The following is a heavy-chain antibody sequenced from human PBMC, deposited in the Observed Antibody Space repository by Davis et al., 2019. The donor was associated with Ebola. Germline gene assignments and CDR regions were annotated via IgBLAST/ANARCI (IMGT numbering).Heavy chain of an antibody. D-gene: IGHD3-16*02. CDR3: ARGGFYDYVWGSYRSPFDP. J-gene: IGHJ5*02. Sequence: MPSETLSLTCTVSGDSIISHYWSWIRQPPGKGLEWIGYIYYSGSTYYNPSLKSRVTISVDTSKNQFSLKLSSVTAADTAVYYCARGGFYDYVWGSYRSPFDPWGQGTLVTVSS. V-gene: IGHV4-30-4*01. CDR2: IYYSGST. CDR1: GDSIISHY.